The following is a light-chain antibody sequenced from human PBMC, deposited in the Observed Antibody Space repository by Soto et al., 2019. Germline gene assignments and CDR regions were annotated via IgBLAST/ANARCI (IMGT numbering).Light chain of an antibody. CDR3: HQYHNCHPYT. CDR2: DAS. Sequence: EIVMTQSPATLSVSPGERATLSCRASQSVSSNLAWYQQKPGQAPRLLIYDASTRATGIPARFSGSGSGTEFTLTISSQQSEDFAVSSCHQYHNCHPYTFGQGTKLEIK. V-gene: IGKV3-15*01. CDR1: QSVSSN. J-gene: IGKJ2*01.